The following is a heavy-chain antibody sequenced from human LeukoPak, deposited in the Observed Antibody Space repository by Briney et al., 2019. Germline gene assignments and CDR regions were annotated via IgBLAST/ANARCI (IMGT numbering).Heavy chain of an antibody. CDR2: ISSSRSIM. Sequence: GGSLRLSCVASGFIFSYYDMEWVRQAPGKGLEWISYISSSRSIMYYADSVLGRFTVSRDNAENTLYLQMNSLRGDDTAVYYCARHNHGSPDYWRKGTLVTVFS. J-gene: IGHJ4*02. CDR3: ARHNHGSPDY. CDR1: GFIFSYYD. V-gene: IGHV3-48*01.